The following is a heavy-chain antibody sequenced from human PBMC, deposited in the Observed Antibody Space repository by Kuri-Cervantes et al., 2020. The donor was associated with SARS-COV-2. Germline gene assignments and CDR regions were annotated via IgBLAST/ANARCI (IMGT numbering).Heavy chain of an antibody. CDR3: AKTAGSGSYHYYYYYMDV. CDR1: GFTFSSYS. J-gene: IGHJ6*03. V-gene: IGHV3-48*01. CDR2: ISSSSSTI. D-gene: IGHD1-26*01. Sequence: GESLKISCAASGFTFSSYSMNWVRQAPGKGLEWVSYISSSSSTIYYADSVKGRFTISRDNAKNSLYLQMNSLRAEDTAVYYCAKTAGSGSYHYYYYYMDVWGKGTTVTVSS.